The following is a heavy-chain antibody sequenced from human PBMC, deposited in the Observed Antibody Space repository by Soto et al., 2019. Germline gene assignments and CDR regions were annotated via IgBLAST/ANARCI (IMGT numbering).Heavy chain of an antibody. CDR2: ISAYNGNT. CDR3: ARGKEVLLWFGELFPGFDY. J-gene: IGHJ4*02. CDR1: GYTFTSYG. Sequence: QVQLVQSGAEVKKPGASVKVSCKASGYTFTSYGISWVRQAPGQGLEWMGRISAYNGNTNYAQKLQGRVTMTTDTSTSTAYMELRSLRSDDTAVYYCARGKEVLLWFGELFPGFDYWGQGTLVTVSS. V-gene: IGHV1-18*04. D-gene: IGHD3-10*01.